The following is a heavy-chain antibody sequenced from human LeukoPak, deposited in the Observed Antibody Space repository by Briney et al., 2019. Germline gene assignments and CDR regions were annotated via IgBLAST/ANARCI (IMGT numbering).Heavy chain of an antibody. V-gene: IGHV6-1*03. D-gene: IGHD6-19*01. Sequence: SQTLSLTCAVSGDTISSNNSAWNWIRQSPSIGLDWLVRTYYRSNYYHYYAGSVKISITINPDTSKNQFSLQLTSVTPEDTAVYYCAHSSGGEHDAFDIWGQGTMVTVSS. J-gene: IGHJ3*02. CDR3: AHSSGGEHDAFDI. CDR1: GDTISSNNSA. CDR2: TYYRSNYYH.